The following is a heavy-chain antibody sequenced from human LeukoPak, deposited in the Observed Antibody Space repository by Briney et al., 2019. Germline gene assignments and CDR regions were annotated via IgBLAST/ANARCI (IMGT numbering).Heavy chain of an antibody. V-gene: IGHV3-7*01. Sequence: PGGSLRLSCAASGFTISSSWMSWVRQAPGKGLEWVANIKQEGNEKYYVDSVKGRFTISRDNAKNSLYLQMNGLRAEDTAVYYWAATPHWGQGTLVTVSS. CDR3: AATPH. CDR2: IKQEGNEK. J-gene: IGHJ4*02. CDR1: GFTISSSW.